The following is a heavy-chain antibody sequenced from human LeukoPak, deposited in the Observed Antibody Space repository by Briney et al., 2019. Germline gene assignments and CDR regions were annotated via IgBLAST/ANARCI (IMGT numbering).Heavy chain of an antibody. CDR1: GGSISSSGYY. Sequence: SETLSLTCTVSGGSISSSGYYWGWIRQPPGKGLEWIGSMYYSGSTYYNPSLKSRVTISVDTSKNQFSLKLSSVTAADTAVYYCARSSGYYYWSDYWGQGTLVTVSS. J-gene: IGHJ4*02. D-gene: IGHD3-22*01. V-gene: IGHV4-39*07. CDR3: ARSSGYYYWSDY. CDR2: MYYSGST.